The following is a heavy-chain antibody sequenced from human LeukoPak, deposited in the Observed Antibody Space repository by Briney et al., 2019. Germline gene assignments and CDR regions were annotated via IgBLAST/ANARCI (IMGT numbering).Heavy chain of an antibody. Sequence: GGSLGLSCAASGFTFSSYWMSWVRQAPGKGLEWVANIKQDGSEKYYVDSVKGRFTISRDNAKNSLYLQMNSLRAEDTAVYYCARDLGYCSGGSCPTFDPWGQGTLVTVSS. V-gene: IGHV3-7*01. D-gene: IGHD2-15*01. CDR3: ARDLGYCSGGSCPTFDP. CDR1: GFTFSSYW. CDR2: IKQDGSEK. J-gene: IGHJ5*02.